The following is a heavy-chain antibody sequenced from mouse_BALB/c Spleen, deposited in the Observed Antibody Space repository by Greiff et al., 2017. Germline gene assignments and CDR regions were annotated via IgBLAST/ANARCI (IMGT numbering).Heavy chain of an antibody. CDR1: GFTFSSYG. D-gene: IGHD5-1*01. Sequence: EVKLVESGGGLVQPGGSLKLSCAASGFTFSSYGMSWVRQTPDKRLELVATINSNGGSTYYPDSVKGRFTISRDNAKNTLYLQMSSLKSEDTAMYYCARGSTKDYWGQGTTLTVSS. J-gene: IGHJ2*01. V-gene: IGHV5-6-3*01. CDR3: ARGSTKDY. CDR2: INSNGGST.